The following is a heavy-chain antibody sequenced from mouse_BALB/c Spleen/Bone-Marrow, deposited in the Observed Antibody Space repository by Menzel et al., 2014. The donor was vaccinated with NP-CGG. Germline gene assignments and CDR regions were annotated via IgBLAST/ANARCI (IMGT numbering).Heavy chain of an antibody. J-gene: IGHJ4*01. CDR3: NGNYYAMDY. V-gene: IGHV14-4*02. CDR2: IDPENGDT. Sequence: EVQLQQSGAALVRSGASVKLSCTASGFNIKDYYMHWVKQRPEQGLEWIGWIDPENGDTEYAPKFQGKATMTADTSSNTAYLQLSSLTSEDTAVYYCNGNYYAMDYWGQGTSVTVSS. CDR1: GFNIKDYY. D-gene: IGHD2-1*01.